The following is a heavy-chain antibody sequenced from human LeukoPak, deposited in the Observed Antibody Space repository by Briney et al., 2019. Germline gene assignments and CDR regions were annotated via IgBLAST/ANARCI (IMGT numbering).Heavy chain of an antibody. CDR2: IYSGGST. D-gene: IGHD4-23*01. Sequence: PGGSLRLSCAASGFTVSSNYMSWVRQAPGKGLEWVSVIYSGGSTYYADSVKGRFTISRDNSKNTLYLQMNSLRAEDTAVYYCARGYLIGHYGGPYYFDYWGQRTLVTVSS. J-gene: IGHJ4*02. CDR1: GFTVSSNY. V-gene: IGHV3-53*01. CDR3: ARGYLIGHYGGPYYFDY.